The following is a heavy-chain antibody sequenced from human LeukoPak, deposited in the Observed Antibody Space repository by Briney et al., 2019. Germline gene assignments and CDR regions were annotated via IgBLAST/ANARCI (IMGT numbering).Heavy chain of an antibody. CDR2: ISYDGSNK. V-gene: IGHV3-30-3*01. CDR1: GFTFSSYA. D-gene: IGHD3-9*01. Sequence: GGSLRLSCAASGFTFSSYAMHWVRQAPGKGLEWVAVISYDGSNKYYADSVKGRFTISRDNSKNTLYLQMNSLRAEDTAVYYCARAPRYYDILTGYYNLGFDYWGQGTLVTVSS. CDR3: ARAPRYYDILTGYYNLGFDY. J-gene: IGHJ4*02.